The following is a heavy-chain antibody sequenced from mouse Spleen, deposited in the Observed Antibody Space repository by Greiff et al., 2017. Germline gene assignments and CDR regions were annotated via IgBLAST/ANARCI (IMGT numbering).Heavy chain of an antibody. CDR2: INPDSSTI. D-gene: IGHD1-1*01. CDR1: GFDFSRYW. Sequence: EVKLQESGGGLVQPGGSLKLSCAASGFDFSRYWMSWVRQAPGKGLEWIGEINPDSSTINYTPSLKDKFIISRDNAKNTLYLQMSKVRSEDTALYYCARPGNYWYFDVWGAGTTVTVSS. J-gene: IGHJ1*01. V-gene: IGHV4-1*02. CDR3: ARPGNYWYFDV.